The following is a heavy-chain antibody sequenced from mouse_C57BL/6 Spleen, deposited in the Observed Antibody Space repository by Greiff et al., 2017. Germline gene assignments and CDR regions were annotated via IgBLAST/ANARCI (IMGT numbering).Heavy chain of an antibody. Sequence: EVKLVESGPGLVKPSQSLSLTCSVTGYSITSGYYWNWIRQFPGNKLEWMGYISYDGSNNYNPSLKNRITITRDKSKNQFFLKLNSVTTEDTATYYWARALNCGSSPFAYWGQGTLVTVSA. CDR3: ARALNCGSSPFAY. CDR2: ISYDGSN. J-gene: IGHJ3*01. D-gene: IGHD1-1*01. V-gene: IGHV3-6*01. CDR1: GYSITSGYY.